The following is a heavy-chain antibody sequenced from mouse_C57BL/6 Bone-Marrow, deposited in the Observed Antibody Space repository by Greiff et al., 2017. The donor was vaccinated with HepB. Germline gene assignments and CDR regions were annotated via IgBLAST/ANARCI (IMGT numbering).Heavy chain of an antibody. CDR1: GFNIKDDY. D-gene: IGHD6-5*01. Sequence: EVQLQQSGAELVRPGASVKLSCTASGFNIKDDYMHWVKQRPEQGLEWIGWIDPENGDTEYASKFQGKATITADTTSNTAYLQLSSLTSEDTAVYYCTPYDSYAMDYWGQGTSVTVSS. J-gene: IGHJ4*01. CDR3: TPYDSYAMDY. CDR2: IDPENGDT. V-gene: IGHV14-4*01.